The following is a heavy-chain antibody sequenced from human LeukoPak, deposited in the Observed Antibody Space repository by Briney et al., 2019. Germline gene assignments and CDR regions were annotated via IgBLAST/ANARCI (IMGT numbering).Heavy chain of an antibody. V-gene: IGHV3-11*01. CDR2: ISSTGSAK. D-gene: IGHD6-6*01. Sequence: GGSLRLSCEASGFPFSDYYMSWIRQAPGKGLEWVSYISSTGSAKYYADSVKGRFTISRDNAKNSLNLEMNSLRVEDTAVYYCARELYGSSSNWFDPWGQGTLVTVSS. CDR1: GFPFSDYY. J-gene: IGHJ5*02. CDR3: ARELYGSSSNWFDP.